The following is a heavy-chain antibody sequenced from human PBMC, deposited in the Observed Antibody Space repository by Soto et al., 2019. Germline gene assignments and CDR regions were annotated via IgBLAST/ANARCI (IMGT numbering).Heavy chain of an antibody. Sequence: KTSETLSLTCAVSGGSFSGYYWRWIRQPPGKGLQWIGEINHSGSTNYNPSLKSRVAISVDTSKSQFSLNLSSVTAAGTAVYYCASDLGYCTKAVCYDAYWGQGTLVTVSS. D-gene: IGHD2-8*01. CDR1: GGSFSGYY. J-gene: IGHJ4*02. V-gene: IGHV4-34*01. CDR2: INHSGST. CDR3: ASDLGYCTKAVCYDAY.